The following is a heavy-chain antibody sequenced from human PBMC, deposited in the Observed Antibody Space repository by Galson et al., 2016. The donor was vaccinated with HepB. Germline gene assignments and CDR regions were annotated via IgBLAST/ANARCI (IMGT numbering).Heavy chain of an antibody. V-gene: IGHV1-46*01. Sequence: SVKVSCKADGYIFSAYYVQWVRQAPGQGPEWMGMINPDDGYTRVAQKLQGRVTVTRDTSTSTVYMEVRSLTSEDTAVYYCSRLGSGPYNHGLDVWGQGTTVIVSS. CDR2: INPDDGYT. D-gene: IGHD6-19*01. CDR3: SRLGSGPYNHGLDV. J-gene: IGHJ6*02. CDR1: GYIFSAYY.